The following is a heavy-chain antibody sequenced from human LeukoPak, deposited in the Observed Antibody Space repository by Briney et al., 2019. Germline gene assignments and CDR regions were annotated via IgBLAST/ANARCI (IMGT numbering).Heavy chain of an antibody. V-gene: IGHV3-30*18. J-gene: IGHJ4*02. CDR2: ISYDGSNK. D-gene: IGHD6-19*01. CDR3: AKDLYSSGWAFDY. Sequence: GGSLRLSCAASGFTFSSYGMHWVRQAPGKGLEWVAVISYDGSNKYYADSVKGRFTISRDNSKNTLYLQMNSLRAEDTAVYYCAKDLYSSGWAFDYWGQGTLVTVSS. CDR1: GFTFSSYG.